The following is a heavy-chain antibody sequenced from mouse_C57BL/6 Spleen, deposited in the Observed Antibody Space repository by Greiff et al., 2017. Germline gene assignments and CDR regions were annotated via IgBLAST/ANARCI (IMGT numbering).Heavy chain of an antibody. D-gene: IGHD2-2*01. V-gene: IGHV1-63*01. CDR1: GYTFTNYW. CDR2: IYPGGGYT. CDR3: ARSGPYGYDY. Sequence: VQLQQSGAELVRPGTSVKMSCKASGYTFTNYWIGWAKQRPGHGLEWIGDIYPGGGYTNYNEKFKGKATLTADKSSSTAYMQFSSLTSEDSAIYYCARSGPYGYDYWGQGTTLTVSS. J-gene: IGHJ2*01.